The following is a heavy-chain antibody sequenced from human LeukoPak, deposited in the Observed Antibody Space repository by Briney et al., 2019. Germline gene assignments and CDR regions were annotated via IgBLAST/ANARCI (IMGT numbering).Heavy chain of an antibody. J-gene: IGHJ4*02. D-gene: IGHD3-22*01. Sequence: PGGSLRLSCAASGFTFSDYYMSSIRQAPGKGLEWVSYISSSGSTIYYADSVKGRFTISRDNAKNSLYLQMNSLRAEDTAVYYCAREVYYDSSGYFDYWGQGTLVTVSS. CDR1: GFTFSDYY. CDR3: AREVYYDSSGYFDY. V-gene: IGHV3-11*01. CDR2: ISSSGSTI.